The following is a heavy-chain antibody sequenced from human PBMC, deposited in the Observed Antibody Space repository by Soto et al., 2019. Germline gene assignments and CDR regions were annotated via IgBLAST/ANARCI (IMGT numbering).Heavy chain of an antibody. Sequence: PSETLSLTCSFSGDSVTSHYLTWIRQSPEKGLEWIGYMHYTGSSHYNPSLKSRLTISLDTSKNQFTLNLSSVTAVDTAVYYCARADETYFCCDGGWYAVCWIVPSCPRILLTGSS. CDR2: MHYTGSS. D-gene: IGHD6-19*01. CDR3: ARADETYFCCDGGWYAVCWIVP. J-gene: IGHJ5*02. CDR1: GDSVTSHY. V-gene: IGHV4-59*02.